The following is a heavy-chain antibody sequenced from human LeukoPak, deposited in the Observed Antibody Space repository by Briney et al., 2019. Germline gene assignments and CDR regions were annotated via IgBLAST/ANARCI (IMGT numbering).Heavy chain of an antibody. D-gene: IGHD3-3*01. CDR1: GGSFSGYY. CDR2: INHSGST. Sequence: SETLSLTCAVYGGSFSGYYWSWIRQPPGKGLEWIGEINHSGSTNYNPSLKSRVTISVDTSKNQFSLKLSSVTAADTAVYYCARERGDFGVATDYYYYYMDVWGKGTTVTVSS. CDR3: ARERGDFGVATDYYYYYMDV. J-gene: IGHJ6*03. V-gene: IGHV4-34*01.